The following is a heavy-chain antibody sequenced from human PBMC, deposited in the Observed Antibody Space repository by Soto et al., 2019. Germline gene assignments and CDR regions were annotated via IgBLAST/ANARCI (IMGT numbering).Heavy chain of an antibody. Sequence: ASVKVSCKASGYTFTSYAMHWVRQAPGQRLEWMGWINAGNGNTKYSQKFQGRVTITRDTSASTAYMELSSLRPEDTAVYYCASGRYSNARFDPWGQGTLVTVSS. CDR2: INAGNGNT. CDR3: ASGRYSNARFDP. V-gene: IGHV1-3*01. J-gene: IGHJ5*02. D-gene: IGHD5-12*01. CDR1: GYTFTSYA.